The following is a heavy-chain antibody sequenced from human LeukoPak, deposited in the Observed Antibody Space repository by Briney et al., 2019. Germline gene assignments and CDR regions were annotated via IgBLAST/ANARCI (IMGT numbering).Heavy chain of an antibody. J-gene: IGHJ5*02. Sequence: PSETLSLTCTLSGGSISSSSYYWGWIRQPPGKGLEWNGSIYYSGRTYYNPALKSRVTSSEDTSKNQYSLKLSYVTAADTAVYDCARDPYSSGWSSYNWFDPWGQGTLVTVSS. CDR1: GGSISSSSYY. V-gene: IGHV4-39*01. CDR3: ARDPYSSGWSSYNWFDP. D-gene: IGHD6-13*01. CDR2: IYYSGRT.